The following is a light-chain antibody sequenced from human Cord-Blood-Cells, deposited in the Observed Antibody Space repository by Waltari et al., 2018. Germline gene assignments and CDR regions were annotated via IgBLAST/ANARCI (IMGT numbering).Light chain of an antibody. CDR2: EVS. V-gene: IGLV2-18*02. Sequence: QSALTQPPSVSGSPGQSVTISCTGTSSDVGSYNLVSWYQQPPGTAPILMMYEVSNRPSGVPDRFSGSKCGNTASLTISGLQAEDEADYYCSSYTSSSTYVFGTGTKVTVL. J-gene: IGLJ1*01. CDR1: SSDVGSYNL. CDR3: SSYTSSSTYV.